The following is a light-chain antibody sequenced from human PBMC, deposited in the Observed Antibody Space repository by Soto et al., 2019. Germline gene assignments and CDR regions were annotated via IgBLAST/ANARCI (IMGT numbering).Light chain of an antibody. CDR1: QSVSSSY. Sequence: EIVLTQSPGTLSLSPGERATLSCRASQSVSSSYLAWYQQKPGQAPRLLIYGASSRATGIPGRFSGSGTGTVFTITISRLEPEAFAVYYCQQYGRGVTFGGGTKVEIK. CDR2: GAS. CDR3: QQYGRGVT. V-gene: IGKV3-20*01. J-gene: IGKJ4*02.